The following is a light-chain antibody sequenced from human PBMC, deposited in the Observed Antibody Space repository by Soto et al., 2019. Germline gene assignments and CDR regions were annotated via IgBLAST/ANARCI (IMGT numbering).Light chain of an antibody. CDR1: SSDVGAYNS. J-gene: IGLJ1*01. CDR3: SSYTSSSTLV. CDR2: DVS. Sequence: QSVLTQPASVSGSPGQSITISCTGTSSDVGAYNSVAWYQHNPGKAPKLMIYDVSNRPSGVSSRFSGSKSANTASLAISGLQADDEADSYCSSYTSSSTLVFGTETKVTLL. V-gene: IGLV2-14*01.